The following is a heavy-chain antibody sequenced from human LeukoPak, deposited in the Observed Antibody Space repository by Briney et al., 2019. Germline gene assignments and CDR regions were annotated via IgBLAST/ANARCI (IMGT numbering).Heavy chain of an antibody. CDR2: KYYSGST. Sequence: SETLSPTCDVSGVSINTCCYYWTWIRQPPGKGLGWIGYKYYSGSTRYNSSLRSRLTISLDSSKNQFSLRLTSVTAADTAVYYCARGRSYGFDFDSWGPGTLVIVSS. V-gene: IGHV4-61*01. CDR3: ARGRSYGFDFDS. J-gene: IGHJ4*02. CDR1: GVSINTCCYY. D-gene: IGHD5-18*01.